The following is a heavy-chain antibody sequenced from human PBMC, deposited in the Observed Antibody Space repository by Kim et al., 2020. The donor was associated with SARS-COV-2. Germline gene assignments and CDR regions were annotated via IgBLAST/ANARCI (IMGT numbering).Heavy chain of an antibody. Sequence: GGSLRLSCAASGFTLSIYDMSWVRQAPGKGLEWVSTISNSGVTTFYTDSVKGRFTISRDNSKNTLYLQMNSLTAEDTAVYYCAKSLTSGTRFDYWGPGTVVTVSS. CDR3: AKSLTSGTRFDY. J-gene: IGHJ4*02. V-gene: IGHV3-23*01. CDR2: ISNSGVTT. D-gene: IGHD3-10*01. CDR1: GFTLSIYD.